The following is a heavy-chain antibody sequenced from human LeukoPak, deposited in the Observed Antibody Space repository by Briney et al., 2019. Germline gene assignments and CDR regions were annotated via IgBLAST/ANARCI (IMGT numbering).Heavy chain of an antibody. Sequence: GGSLRLSCAASGFTFSSYAMSWVRQAPGKGLEWVSAISGSGGSTYYADSVKGRFTISRDSSKNTLYLQMNSLRAEDTAVYYCAKDFGYYYDSSGYWDYWGQGTLVTVSS. CDR2: ISGSGGST. CDR3: AKDFGYYYDSSGYWDY. V-gene: IGHV3-23*01. D-gene: IGHD3-22*01. J-gene: IGHJ4*02. CDR1: GFTFSSYA.